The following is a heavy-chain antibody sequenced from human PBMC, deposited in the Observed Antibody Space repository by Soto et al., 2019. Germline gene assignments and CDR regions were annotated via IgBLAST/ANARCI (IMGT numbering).Heavy chain of an antibody. CDR3: AHRVLRTVFGLVTTTAIYFDF. J-gene: IGHJ4*02. Sequence: QITLNESGPTVVRPTETLTLTCRFSGFSLTTSGVGVGWIRQSPGKAPEWLALIYWDDDKRYSASLKSRLTITKDTTKSQEVLTVSDLDPTDRATYYCAHRVLRTVFGLVTTTAIYFDFWGQGTPVAVSS. D-gene: IGHD3-3*01. CDR2: IYWDDDK. V-gene: IGHV2-5*02. CDR1: GFSLTTSGVG.